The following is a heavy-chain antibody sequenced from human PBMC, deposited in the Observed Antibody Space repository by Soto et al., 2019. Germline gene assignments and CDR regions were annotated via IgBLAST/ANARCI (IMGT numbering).Heavy chain of an antibody. J-gene: IGHJ6*03. CDR1: GGSFSGYY. V-gene: IGHV4-34*01. CDR3: ARGRIAARYYYYYMDV. CDR2: IDHIGST. D-gene: IGHD6-6*01. Sequence: QVPLQPWGAGLLKPSETLSLTCAVYGGSFSGYYWSWIRQPPGKGLEWLWEIDHIGSTNYNPSLKGRVTISVDTSKNQFSLKLSSVTAADTAVYYCARGRIAARYYYYYMDVWGKGTTVTVSS.